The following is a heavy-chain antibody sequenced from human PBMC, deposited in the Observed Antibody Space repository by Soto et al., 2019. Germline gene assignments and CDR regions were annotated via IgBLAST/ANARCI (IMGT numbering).Heavy chain of an antibody. D-gene: IGHD4-17*01. J-gene: IGHJ6*02. V-gene: IGHV3-9*01. CDR3: AKGFYDYGDYVDYYGMDV. Sequence: PGGSLRLSCAASGFTFDDYAMHWVRQAPGKGLEWVSGISWNSGSIGYADSVKGRFTISRDNAKNSLYLQMNSLRAEDTALYYCAKGFYDYGDYVDYYGMDVWGQGTTVTVSS. CDR2: ISWNSGSI. CDR1: GFTFDDYA.